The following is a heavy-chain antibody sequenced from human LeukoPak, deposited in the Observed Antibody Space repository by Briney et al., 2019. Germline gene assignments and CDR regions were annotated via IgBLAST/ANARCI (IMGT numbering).Heavy chain of an antibody. CDR3: ARVVAGQSPPDY. J-gene: IGHJ4*02. CDR1: GGSFSGYY. CDR2: INHSGST. Sequence: SETLSLTCAVYGGSFSGYYWSWIRQPPGKGLEWIGEINHSGSTNYNPSLKSRVTISVDTSKNQFSLKLSSVTAADTAVYYCARVVAGQSPPDYWGQGTLVTVSS. D-gene: IGHD6-19*01. V-gene: IGHV4-34*01.